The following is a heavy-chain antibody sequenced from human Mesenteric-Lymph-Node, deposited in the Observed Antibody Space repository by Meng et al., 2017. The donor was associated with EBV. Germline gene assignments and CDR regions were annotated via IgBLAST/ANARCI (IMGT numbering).Heavy chain of an antibody. J-gene: IGHJ4*02. CDR1: GFTFSSYA. Sequence: EVEVVGWGGGVVQPGESLRLSCLASGFTFSSYAMTWVRQAPGKGLEWVSSLSGSGGTTFYADSVKGRFTISRDNSKNTLYLQLNSLRAEDSAVYYCAKDGAFWSGYYLDSWGQGTLVTVSS. V-gene: IGHV3-23*04. CDR3: AKDGAFWSGYYLDS. D-gene: IGHD3-3*01. CDR2: LSGSGGTT.